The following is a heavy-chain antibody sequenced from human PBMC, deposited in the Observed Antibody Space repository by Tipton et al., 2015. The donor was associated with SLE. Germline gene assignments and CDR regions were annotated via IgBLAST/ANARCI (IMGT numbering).Heavy chain of an antibody. Sequence: QLVQSGAEVKKPGSSVKVSCKASGGTFSSYAINWVRQAPGQGLEWMGRIIPILGIANYAQKFQGRVTITADKSTSTAYMELSSLRSEDTAVYYCVRDSGYVHWGQGTLVTVSS. CDR1: GGTFSSYA. CDR2: IIPILGIA. CDR3: VRDSGYVH. V-gene: IGHV1-69*09. J-gene: IGHJ4*02. D-gene: IGHD2-2*01.